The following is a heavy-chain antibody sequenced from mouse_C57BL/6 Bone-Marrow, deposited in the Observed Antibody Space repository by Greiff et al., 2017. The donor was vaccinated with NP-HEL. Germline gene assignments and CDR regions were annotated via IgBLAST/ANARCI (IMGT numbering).Heavy chain of an antibody. CDR3: TKGRSRGYAMDY. D-gene: IGHD1-1*01. CDR1: GFTFSSYA. V-gene: IGHV5-9-3*01. CDR2: ISSGGGYT. J-gene: IGHJ4*01. Sequence: DVHLVESGGGLVKPGGSLKLSCAASGFTFSSYAMSWVRQTPEKRLEWVATISSGGGYTYFPDSVKGRFTISRDNAKNTLYLQMSSLRSEDTAMYYCTKGRSRGYAMDYWGQGTSVTVSS.